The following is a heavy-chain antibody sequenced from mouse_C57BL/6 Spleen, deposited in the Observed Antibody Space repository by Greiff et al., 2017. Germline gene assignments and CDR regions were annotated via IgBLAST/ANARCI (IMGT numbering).Heavy chain of an antibody. V-gene: IGHV5-6*01. CDR1: GFTFSSYG. CDR2: ISSGGSYT. CDR3: ARFDGYYCDY. J-gene: IGHJ2*01. D-gene: IGHD2-3*01. Sequence: VQLMESGGDLVKPGGSLKLSCAASGFTFSSYGMSWVRQTPDKRLEWVATISSGGSYTYYPDSVKGRVTISRDNAKNPLYLQMSVLTSEDTAMYYCARFDGYYCDYWGQGTTLTVSS.